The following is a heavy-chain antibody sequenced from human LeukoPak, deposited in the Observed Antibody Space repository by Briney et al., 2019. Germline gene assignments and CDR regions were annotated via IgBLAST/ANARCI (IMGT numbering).Heavy chain of an antibody. Sequence: GGSLRLSCAASGFTFSNAWMSWVRQAPEKGLEWVGRIKSKADGGTTDYAAPVKGRFTISRDDSKNTLYLQMNSLKTEDTAVYYCTTDYYGSGSYPDAFDIWGRGTMVTVSS. D-gene: IGHD3-10*01. CDR1: GFTFSNAW. CDR3: TTDYYGSGSYPDAFDI. J-gene: IGHJ3*02. V-gene: IGHV3-15*01. CDR2: IKSKADGGTT.